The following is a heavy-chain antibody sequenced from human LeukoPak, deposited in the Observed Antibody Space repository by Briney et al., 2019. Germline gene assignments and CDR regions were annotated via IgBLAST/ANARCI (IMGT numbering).Heavy chain of an antibody. J-gene: IGHJ6*02. V-gene: IGHV3-21*01. CDR2: ISSSSSYI. Sequence: GGSLRLSCAASGFTFSSYAMSWVRQAPGKGLEWASSISSSSSYIYYADSVKGRFTISRDNAKNSLYLQMNSLRAEDTAVYYCARDLNRNYDFWSGLGSSGMDVWGQGTTVTVSS. CDR3: ARDLNRNYDFWSGLGSSGMDV. CDR1: GFTFSSYA. D-gene: IGHD3-3*01.